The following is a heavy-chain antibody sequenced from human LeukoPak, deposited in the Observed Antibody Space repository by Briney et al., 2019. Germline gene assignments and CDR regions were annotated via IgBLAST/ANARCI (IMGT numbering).Heavy chain of an antibody. CDR1: GFTFSSYG. J-gene: IGHJ4*02. D-gene: IGHD7-27*01. CDR2: TRYDGSNK. CDR3: ARGPTLGISDY. V-gene: IGHV3-30*02. Sequence: GGSLRLSCAASGFTFSSYGMYWVRQAPGKGLEWVAFTRYDGSNKYYADSVKGRFTISRDNAKNSLYLQMNSLRAEDTAVYYCARGPTLGISDYWGQGTLVTVSS.